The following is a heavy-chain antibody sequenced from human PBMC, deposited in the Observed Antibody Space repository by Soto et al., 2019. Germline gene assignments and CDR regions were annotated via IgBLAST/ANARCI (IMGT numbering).Heavy chain of an antibody. CDR3: ARHYPFGSGSYSPYYFDS. CDR2: VYYSGTA. CDR1: GGSISSSSYY. Sequence: SETLSLTCTVSGGSISSSSYYWAWIRQPPGEGLDLSGNVYYSGTAHYNPSLKSRITISVDTSKNKFSLKLNSVTAADTAVYYCARHYPFGSGSYSPYYFDSWGQGTLVTVSS. J-gene: IGHJ4*02. V-gene: IGHV4-39*01. D-gene: IGHD3-10*01.